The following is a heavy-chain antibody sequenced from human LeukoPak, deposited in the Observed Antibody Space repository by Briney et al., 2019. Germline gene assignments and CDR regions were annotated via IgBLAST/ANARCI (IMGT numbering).Heavy chain of an antibody. CDR2: IKQDGSEK. Sequence: GGSLRLSCAASGFTFSSYWMSWVRQAPGKGLEWVANIKQDGSEKYYVDSVKGRFTISRDNAKNSLYLQMNSLRAEDTAVYYCARGGPGDNWYFDLWGRGTLVTVSS. CDR1: GFTFSSYW. J-gene: IGHJ2*01. D-gene: IGHD7-27*01. V-gene: IGHV3-7*01. CDR3: ARGGPGDNWYFDL.